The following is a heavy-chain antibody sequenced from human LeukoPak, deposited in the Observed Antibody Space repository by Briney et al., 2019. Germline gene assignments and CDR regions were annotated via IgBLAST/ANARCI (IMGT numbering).Heavy chain of an antibody. J-gene: IGHJ5*02. CDR2: ISGSGDRT. V-gene: IGHV3-23*01. CDR3: AKDFYGDYVRYFDP. D-gene: IGHD4-17*01. CDR1: GFTFSSYA. Sequence: PGGSLRLSCAASGFTFSSYAMSWVRQAPGKGLEWVSTISGSGDRTYYADPVKGRFTNSRDNSKNTLYLQMNSLRAEDTAVYYCAKDFYGDYVRYFDPWGQGTLVTVSS.